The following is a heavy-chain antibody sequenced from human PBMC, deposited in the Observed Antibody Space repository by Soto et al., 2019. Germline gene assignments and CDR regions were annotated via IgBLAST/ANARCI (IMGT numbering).Heavy chain of an antibody. J-gene: IGHJ6*02. CDR2: IYSGGST. Sequence: GGSLRLSCAASGFTVSSNYMSWVRQAPGKGLEWVSVIYSGGSTYYADSVKGRFTISRDNSKNTLYLQMNSLRAEDTAVYYCARRGQDLYYYYYGMDVWGQGTTVTVSS. V-gene: IGHV3-53*01. D-gene: IGHD2-15*01. CDR1: GFTVSSNY. CDR3: ARRGQDLYYYYYGMDV.